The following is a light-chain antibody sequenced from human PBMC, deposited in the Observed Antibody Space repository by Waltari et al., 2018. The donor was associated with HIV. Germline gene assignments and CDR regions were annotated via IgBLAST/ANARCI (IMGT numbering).Light chain of an antibody. J-gene: IGKJ4*01. Sequence: DVAMTQSPLFLPVTLGQSASIYYKSRQSLVHIDGNTYLNWFHQRPGQSPRRLIYKVSYRDSGVPERFSGSGSGTVFTLQINTVEAEDDGVYFCMQGTVWPLTFGGGTRLEIQ. V-gene: IGKV2-30*02. CDR1: QSLVHIDGNTY. CDR3: MQGTVWPLT. CDR2: KVS.